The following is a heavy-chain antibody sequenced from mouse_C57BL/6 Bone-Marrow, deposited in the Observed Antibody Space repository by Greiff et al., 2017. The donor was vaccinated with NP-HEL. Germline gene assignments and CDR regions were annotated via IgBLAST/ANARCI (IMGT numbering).Heavy chain of an antibody. CDR3: ARTEYDYDGSYFDD. CDR2: IYPYNGVS. CDR1: GYSFTGYY. V-gene: IGHV1-31*01. Sequence: EVKLMESGPELVKPGASVKISCKASGYSFTGYYMHWVKQSHGNILDWIGYIYPYNGVSSNNKKFKGKETLTVDKSSSTAYMELRSLTSEDAAVYYCARTEYDYDGSYFDDWGQGTTLTVSS. D-gene: IGHD2-4*01. J-gene: IGHJ2*01.